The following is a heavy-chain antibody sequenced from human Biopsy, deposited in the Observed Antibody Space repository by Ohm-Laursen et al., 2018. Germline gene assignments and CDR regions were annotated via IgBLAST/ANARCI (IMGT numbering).Heavy chain of an antibody. CDR1: GDSVTKYY. CDR3: ARESGILNYGNFKYYHYYGMDV. CDR2: IYYSVMT. D-gene: IGHD4-11*01. J-gene: IGHJ6*02. V-gene: IGHV4-59*02. Sequence: SETLSLTCTVSGDSVTKYYWSWIRQPPGQGLEWIGHIYYSVMTNYNPSLQSRVSISVDTSRNQVSLTLISVTAADTAVYYCARESGILNYGNFKYYHYYGMDVWGQGTKVTVSS.